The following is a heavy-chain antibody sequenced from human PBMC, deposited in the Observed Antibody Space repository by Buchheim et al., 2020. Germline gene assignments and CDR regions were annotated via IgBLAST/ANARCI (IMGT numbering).Heavy chain of an antibody. D-gene: IGHD3-22*01. V-gene: IGHV3-7*01. J-gene: IGHJ4*02. Sequence: EVQLVESGGGLVQPGGSLRLSCAASGFTFSSYWMSWVRQAPGKGLEWVANIKQDGSEQYYVESVKGRFTISRDNAKNSLYLQMNSLRAEDTAVYFCARERPWTLAARLVITFDYWGQGT. CDR1: GFTFSSYW. CDR2: IKQDGSEQ. CDR3: ARERPWTLAARLVITFDY.